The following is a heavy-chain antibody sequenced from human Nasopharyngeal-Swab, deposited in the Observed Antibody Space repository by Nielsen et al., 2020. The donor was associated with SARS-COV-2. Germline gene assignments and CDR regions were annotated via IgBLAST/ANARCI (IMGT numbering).Heavy chain of an antibody. CDR2: IIPIFGTA. D-gene: IGHD5-18*01. V-gene: IGHV1-69*06. CDR1: GGTFSSYA. J-gene: IGHJ4*02. Sequence: SVKVSCKASGGTFSSYAISWVRQAPGQGLEWMGGIIPIFGTANYAQKFQGRVTITADKSTSTAYMELSSLRSEDTAVYYCASTRGYSYGYAYWGQGTLVIVSS. CDR3: ASTRGYSYGYAY.